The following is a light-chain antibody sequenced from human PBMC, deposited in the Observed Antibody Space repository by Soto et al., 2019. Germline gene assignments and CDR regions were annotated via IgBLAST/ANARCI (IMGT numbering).Light chain of an antibody. J-gene: IGKJ2*01. Sequence: ENVLAQSPGTLSLSPGERATLSCRASQSVSGNYFAWYQQKPGQAPRLLIYLASTRANGIPDRFSGSASGTDFSLSISRLEPEDSALYYCHQYGDAPQTFGQGTKLEI. V-gene: IGKV3-20*01. CDR3: HQYGDAPQT. CDR1: QSVSGNY. CDR2: LAS.